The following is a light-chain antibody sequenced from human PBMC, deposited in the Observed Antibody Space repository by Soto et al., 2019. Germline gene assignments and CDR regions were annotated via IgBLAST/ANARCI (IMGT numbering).Light chain of an antibody. CDR2: DDN. J-gene: IGLJ2*01. CDR1: SDSIASSY. V-gene: IGLV6-57*04. Sequence: NFMLTQPPSVSESPGKTVTISCTRSSDSIASSYVQWYQQRPGSAPTTVIYDDNQRPSGVPDRFSGSIDSSSNSASLTISGLKTEDEADYYCQSYDSNTYVIFGGGTKVTVL. CDR3: QSYDSNTYVI.